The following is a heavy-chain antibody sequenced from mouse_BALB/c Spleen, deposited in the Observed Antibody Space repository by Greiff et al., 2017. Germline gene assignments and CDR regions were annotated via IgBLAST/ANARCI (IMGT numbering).Heavy chain of an antibody. J-gene: IGHJ4*01. CDR3: AREGGYYAMDY. CDR1: GYAFSSYW. CDR2: IYPGDGDT. Sequence: QVQLQQSGAELVRPGSSVKISCKASGYAFSSYWMNWVKQRPGQGLEWIGQIYPGDGDTNYNGKFKGKATLTADKSSSTAYMRLSSLTSEDSAVYFCAREGGYYAMDYWGQGTSVTVSS. V-gene: IGHV1-80*01.